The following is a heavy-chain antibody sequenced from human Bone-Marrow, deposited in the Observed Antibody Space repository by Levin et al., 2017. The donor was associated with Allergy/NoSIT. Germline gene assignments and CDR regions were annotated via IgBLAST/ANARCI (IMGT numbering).Heavy chain of an antibody. V-gene: IGHV3-48*03. CDR3: ASGRTLLLGYFDY. Sequence: GGSLRLSCAASGFTFSSYEMNWVRQAPGKGLEWVSYISSSGSNIYYADSVKGRFTISRDNAKNSLYLQMNSLRAEDTAVYYCASGRTLLLGYFDYWGQGTLVTVSS. J-gene: IGHJ4*02. CDR1: GFTFSSYE. D-gene: IGHD2-2*01. CDR2: ISSSGSNI.